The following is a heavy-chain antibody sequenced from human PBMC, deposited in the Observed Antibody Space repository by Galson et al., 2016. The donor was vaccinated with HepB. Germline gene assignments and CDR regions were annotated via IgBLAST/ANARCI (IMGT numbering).Heavy chain of an antibody. Sequence: ETLSLTCAVYGGSFSGYYWSWIRQSPGKGLEWIGHIYYSGSTTYNPSLKSRVTISIDTSKNQFSLKLRSVTAADTAVYYCARGGYGYSYGYIDYWGQGTLVTVSS. D-gene: IGHD5-18*01. V-gene: IGHV4-59*01. CDR1: GGSFSGYY. CDR2: IYYSGST. CDR3: ARGGYGYSYGYIDY. J-gene: IGHJ4*02.